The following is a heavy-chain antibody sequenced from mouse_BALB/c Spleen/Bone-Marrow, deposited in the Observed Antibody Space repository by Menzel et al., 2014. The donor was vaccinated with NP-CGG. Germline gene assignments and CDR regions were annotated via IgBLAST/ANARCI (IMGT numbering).Heavy chain of an antibody. CDR1: GFNIKDTY. CDR2: IDPANGNT. D-gene: IGHD1-1*01. CDR3: ASYYYGSSLFAY. V-gene: IGHV14-3*02. Sequence: EVKLQESGAELVKPGASVKLSCTASGFNIKDTYMHWVKQRPEQGLEWIGRIDPANGNTKYDPKFQGKATITADTSSNTAYLQLSSLTSEDTAVYYCASYYYGSSLFAYWGQGTLATVSA. J-gene: IGHJ3*01.